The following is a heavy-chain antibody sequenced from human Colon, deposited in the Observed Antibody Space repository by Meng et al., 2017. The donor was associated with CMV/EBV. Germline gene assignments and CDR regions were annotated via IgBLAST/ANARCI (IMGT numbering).Heavy chain of an antibody. J-gene: IGHJ4*02. V-gene: IGHV5-51*01. D-gene: IGHD2-2*01. Sequence: GESLKISCKGSGYTFTNYWVAWVRQMPGKGLQWMGIIYPGDSETRYSPSFQGQVTISADKSISTAYLQWSSLQASDTAIYYCARRYCSSTTCFDSWGQGSLVTVSS. CDR3: ARRYCSSTTCFDS. CDR2: IYPGDSET. CDR1: GYTFTNYW.